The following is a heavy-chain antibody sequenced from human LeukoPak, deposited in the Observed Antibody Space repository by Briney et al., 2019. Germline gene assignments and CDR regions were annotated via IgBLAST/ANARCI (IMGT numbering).Heavy chain of an antibody. Sequence: PSETLSLTYTVSGGSISSSSYYWGWIRQPPGKGLEWIGSIYYSGSTYYNPSLKSRVTISVDTSKSQFSLKLSSVTAADTAVYYCARSRQIQLWLEFDYWGQGTLVTVSS. D-gene: IGHD5-18*01. V-gene: IGHV4-39*07. J-gene: IGHJ4*02. CDR3: ARSRQIQLWLEFDY. CDR1: GGSISSSSYY. CDR2: IYYSGST.